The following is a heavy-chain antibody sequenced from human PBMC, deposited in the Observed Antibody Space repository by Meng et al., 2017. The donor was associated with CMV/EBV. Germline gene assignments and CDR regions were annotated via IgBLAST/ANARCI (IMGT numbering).Heavy chain of an antibody. CDR3: AKVCSSTSCYTGDYYYYGMDV. J-gene: IGHJ6*02. Sequence: SETLSLTCTVSGGSISSSSYYWGWIRQPPGKGLEWIGSIYYSGSTYYNPSLKSRVTISVDTSKNQFSLKLSSVTAADTAVYYCAKVCSSTSCYTGDYYYYGMDVWGQGTTVTVSS. CDR2: IYYSGST. V-gene: IGHV4-39*01. D-gene: IGHD2-2*02. CDR1: GGSISSSSYY.